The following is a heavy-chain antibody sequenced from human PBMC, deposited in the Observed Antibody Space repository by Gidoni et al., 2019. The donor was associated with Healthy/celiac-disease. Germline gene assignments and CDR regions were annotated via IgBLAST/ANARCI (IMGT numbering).Heavy chain of an antibody. CDR2: MNPNSGNT. J-gene: IGHJ4*02. Sequence: QVPLVQSGAEVKTPGASVQVSCKASGYTFTSYDINWVRQAAGQGLEWMGWMNPNSGNTGYAQKFQGRVTMTRNTSISTAYMELSSLRSEDTAVYYCARGPYSSSWYFDYWGQGTLVTVSS. CDR1: GYTFTSYD. CDR3: ARGPYSSSWYFDY. V-gene: IGHV1-8*01. D-gene: IGHD6-13*01.